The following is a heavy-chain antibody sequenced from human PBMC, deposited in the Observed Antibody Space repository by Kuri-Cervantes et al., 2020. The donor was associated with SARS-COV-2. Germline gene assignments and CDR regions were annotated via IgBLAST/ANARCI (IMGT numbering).Heavy chain of an antibody. Sequence: SETLSLTCTVSGGSISSYYWSWIRQPPGKGLEWIGYIYYSGSTNYNPSLKSRVTISVDTSKNQFSLKLSSVTAADTAVYYCARALVTMVRGVRGWFDPWGQGTLVTVSS. J-gene: IGHJ5*02. CDR3: ARALVTMVRGVRGWFDP. CDR2: IYYSGST. V-gene: IGHV4-59*12. CDR1: GGSISSYY. D-gene: IGHD3-10*01.